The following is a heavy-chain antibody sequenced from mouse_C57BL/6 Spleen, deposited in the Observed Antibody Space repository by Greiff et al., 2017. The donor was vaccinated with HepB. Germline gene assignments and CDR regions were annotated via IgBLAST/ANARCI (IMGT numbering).Heavy chain of an antibody. CDR1: GYAFTNYL. J-gene: IGHJ2*01. Sequence: VQLQQSGAELVRPGTSVKVSCKASGYAFTNYLIEWVKQRPGQGLEWIGVINPGSGGTNYNEKFKGKATLTADKSSSTAYMQLSSLTSEDSAVYFCVRGTEYYGSSLDYWGQGTTLTVSS. V-gene: IGHV1-54*01. CDR2: INPGSGGT. CDR3: VRGTEYYGSSLDY. D-gene: IGHD1-1*01.